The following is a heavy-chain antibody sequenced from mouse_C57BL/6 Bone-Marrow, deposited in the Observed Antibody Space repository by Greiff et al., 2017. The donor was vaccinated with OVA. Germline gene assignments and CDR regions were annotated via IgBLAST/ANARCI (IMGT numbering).Heavy chain of an antibody. CDR1: GYTFTSYW. J-gene: IGHJ1*03. V-gene: IGHV1-5*01. CDR3: TTGTVVARYFDV. CDR2: IYPGNSDT. D-gene: IGHD1-1*01. Sequence: EVQLQQSGTVLARPGASVKMSCKTSGYTFTSYWMHWVKQRPGQGLEWIGAIYPGNSDTSYNQKFKGKAKLTAVTSASTAYMELSRLTNEDYAVYDCTTGTVVARYFDVWGTGTTVTVSS.